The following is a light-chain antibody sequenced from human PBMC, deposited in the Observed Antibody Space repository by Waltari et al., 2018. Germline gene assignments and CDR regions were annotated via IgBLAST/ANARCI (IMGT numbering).Light chain of an antibody. CDR3: QQYGSSPRT. CDR1: QSVISTY. V-gene: IGKV3-20*01. Sequence: EIVLTQSPGTLSLSPGEGATLSCRASQSVISTYLAWYQQKPCQAPRIIIYGASSRATGIADRFSGSGSGTDFTLTISRLEPEDFAVYYCQQYGSSPRTFGQGTKVEIK. J-gene: IGKJ1*01. CDR2: GAS.